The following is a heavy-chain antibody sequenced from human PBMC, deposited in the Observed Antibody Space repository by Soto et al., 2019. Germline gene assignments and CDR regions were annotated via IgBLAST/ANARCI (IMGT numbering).Heavy chain of an antibody. CDR2: IIPILGIA. V-gene: IGHV1-69*08. CDR1: GGTFSSYT. D-gene: IGHD6-19*01. CDR3: ARDIGGRAVAGRGYYYYGMDV. Sequence: QVQLVQSGAEVKKPGSSVKVSCKASGGTFSSYTISWVRQAPGQGLEWMGRIIPILGIANYAQKFQGRVTITADKSTSTAYMELSSLRSEDTAVYYCARDIGGRAVAGRGYYYYGMDVWGQGTTVTVSS. J-gene: IGHJ6*02.